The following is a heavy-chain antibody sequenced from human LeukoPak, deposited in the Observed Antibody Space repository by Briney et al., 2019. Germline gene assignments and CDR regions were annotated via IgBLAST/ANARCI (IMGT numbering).Heavy chain of an antibody. D-gene: IGHD3-22*01. CDR3: AREAYYDSSGYDAFDI. J-gene: IGHJ3*02. V-gene: IGHV3-64*01. Sequence: GGSLRLSCAASGFTFSSYAMHWVRQAPGKGLEYVSAISSNGGSTYYANSVKGRFTISRDNSKNTLYLQMGSLRAEDMAVYYCAREAYYDSSGYDAFDIWGQGTMVTVSS. CDR2: ISSNGGST. CDR1: GFTFSSYA.